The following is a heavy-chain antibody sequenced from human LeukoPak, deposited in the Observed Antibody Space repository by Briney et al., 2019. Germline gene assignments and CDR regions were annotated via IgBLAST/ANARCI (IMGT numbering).Heavy chain of an antibody. Sequence: ASVKVSCKASGYTFTSYYMHWVRQAPGQGLEWMGIINPSGGSTSYAQKFQGRVTMTRDTSTSTVYMELSSLRSEDTAVYYCARGRAAAGEIYYFDYWGQGTLVTVSS. J-gene: IGHJ4*02. CDR2: INPSGGST. V-gene: IGHV1-46*01. CDR3: ARGRAAAGEIYYFDY. D-gene: IGHD6-13*01. CDR1: GYTFTSYY.